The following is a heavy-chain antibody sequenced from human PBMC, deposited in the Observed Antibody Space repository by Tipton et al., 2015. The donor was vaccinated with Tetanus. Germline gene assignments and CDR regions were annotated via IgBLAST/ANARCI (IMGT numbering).Heavy chain of an antibody. J-gene: IGHJ2*01. CDR1: GGSISSGGYY. V-gene: IGHV4-31*03. D-gene: IGHD2-15*01. CDR2: IYYSGST. Sequence: TLSLTCTVSGGSISSGGYYWSWIRQHPGKGLEWIGYIYYSGSTYYNPSLKSRVTISVDTSKNQFSLKLSSVTAADTAVYYCARDNGGGKLNCSGGSCWWDWYFDLWGRGTLVTVSS. CDR3: ARDNGGGKLNCSGGSCWWDWYFDL.